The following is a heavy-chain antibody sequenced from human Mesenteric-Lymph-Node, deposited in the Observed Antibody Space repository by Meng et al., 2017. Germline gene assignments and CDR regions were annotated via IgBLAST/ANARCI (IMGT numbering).Heavy chain of an antibody. CDR1: GGSISSYY. CDR3: ARVFWGSPARDYYYYYGMDV. V-gene: IGHV4-59*01. J-gene: IGHJ6*02. Sequence: SETLSLTCTVSGGSISSYYWSWIRQPPGKGLEWIGYIYYSGSTNYNPSLKSRVTISVDTSKNQFSLKLSSVTAADTAVYYCARVFWGSPARDYYYYYGMDVWGQGNTVNVAS. D-gene: IGHD3-16*01. CDR2: IYYSGST.